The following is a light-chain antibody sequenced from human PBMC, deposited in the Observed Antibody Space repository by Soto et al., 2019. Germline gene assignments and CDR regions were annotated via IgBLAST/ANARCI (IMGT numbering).Light chain of an antibody. Sequence: DIVMTQSPDSLAVSLGERATFNCKSSQSLLYNSNNKNYLAWYQQKAGQPPKLLVYWASTRESGVPDRFSGSGSGTDFTLTISSLQAEDVAVYYCQKYYSTPWTFGQGTKVEIK. J-gene: IGKJ1*01. CDR3: QKYYSTPWT. V-gene: IGKV4-1*01. CDR1: QSLLYNSNNKNY. CDR2: WAS.